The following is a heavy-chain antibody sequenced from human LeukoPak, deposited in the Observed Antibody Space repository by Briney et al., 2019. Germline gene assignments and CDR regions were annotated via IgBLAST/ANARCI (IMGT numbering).Heavy chain of an antibody. D-gene: IGHD4-17*01. CDR1: GFTFSSYG. V-gene: IGHV3-30*18. CDR3: AKAWNDYGDYGNY. CDR2: ISYDGSNK. J-gene: IGHJ4*02. Sequence: GGSLRLSCAASGFTFSSYGMHWVRQAPGKGLEWVAVISYDGSNKYYADSVKGRFTISRDNSKNTLYLQMNSPRAEDTAVYYCAKAWNDYGDYGNYWGQGTLVTVSS.